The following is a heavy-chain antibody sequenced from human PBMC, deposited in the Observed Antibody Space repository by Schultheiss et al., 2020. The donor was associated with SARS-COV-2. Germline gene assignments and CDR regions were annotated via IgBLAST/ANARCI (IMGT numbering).Heavy chain of an antibody. Sequence: GGSLRLSCAASGFTFSSYAMHWVRQAPGKGLEWVSVIFPADTTYYADSVKGRFTISRDNSKNTLYLQMNSLRAEDTAVYYCASLGGSNWFDPWGQGTLVTVSS. CDR2: IFPADTT. V-gene: IGHV3-NL1*01. CDR3: ASLGGSNWFDP. CDR1: GFTFSSYA. J-gene: IGHJ5*02. D-gene: IGHD3-10*01.